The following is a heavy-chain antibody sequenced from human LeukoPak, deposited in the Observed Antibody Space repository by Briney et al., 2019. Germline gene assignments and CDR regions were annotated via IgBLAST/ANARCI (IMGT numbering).Heavy chain of an antibody. J-gene: IGHJ4*02. CDR1: GFTVSSNY. CDR3: GRDRPYKGFDY. CDR2: IYSGGST. Sequence: GGSLRLSCAASGFTVSSNYMSWVRQAPGKGLEWVSVIYSGGSTYYADSVKGRFTISRDNSKNTLYLQMNSLRAEDTAVYYCGRDRPYKGFDYWGQGTLVTVSS. V-gene: IGHV3-53*01. D-gene: IGHD5-24*01.